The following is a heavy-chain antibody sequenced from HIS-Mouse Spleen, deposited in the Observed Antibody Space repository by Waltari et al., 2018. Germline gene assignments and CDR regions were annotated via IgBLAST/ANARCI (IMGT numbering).Heavy chain of an antibody. CDR3: AKDKHHAFDY. CDR2: ISYDGRNK. V-gene: IGHV3-30*18. CDR1: GVSFSSYG. J-gene: IGHJ4*02. Sequence: QLVESGGGVVQPARSLRLSCAASGVSFSSYGMQWVRQAPGKGLEWGAVISYDGRNKYYADSVKGRFTISRDNSKNTLDLQMNSLRAEDTAVYYCAKDKHHAFDYWGQGTLVTVSS.